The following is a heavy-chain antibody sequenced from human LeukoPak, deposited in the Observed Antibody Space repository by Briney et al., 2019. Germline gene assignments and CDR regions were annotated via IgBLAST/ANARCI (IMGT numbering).Heavy chain of an antibody. V-gene: IGHV3-23*01. CDR2: ITGTTALT. D-gene: IGHD3-16*02. CDR3: AKDKHPRFVVTMGASDS. J-gene: IGHJ3*02. Sequence: GGSLRLSCAASGFTFSSYAMTWVRQAPGKGLEWVSPITGTTALTYYADSVKGRFTISVDNSKNTLYLQMNSLRAEDTAMYYCAKDKHPRFVVTMGASDSWGQGTMVSVSS. CDR1: GFTFSSYA.